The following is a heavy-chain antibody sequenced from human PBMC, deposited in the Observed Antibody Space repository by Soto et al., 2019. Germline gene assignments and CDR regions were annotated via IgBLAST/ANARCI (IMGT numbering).Heavy chain of an antibody. D-gene: IGHD6-19*01. CDR3: ASATGYSSGFCLDY. V-gene: IGHV3-23*01. CDR2: ISGSGGST. J-gene: IGHJ4*02. CDR1: GFTFSSYA. Sequence: HPGGSLRLSCAASGFTFSSYAMSWVRQAPGKGLEWVSAISGSGGSTYYADSVKGRFTISRDNSKNTLYLQMNSLRAEDTAVYYCASATGYSSGFCLDYWGQGTLVTVSS.